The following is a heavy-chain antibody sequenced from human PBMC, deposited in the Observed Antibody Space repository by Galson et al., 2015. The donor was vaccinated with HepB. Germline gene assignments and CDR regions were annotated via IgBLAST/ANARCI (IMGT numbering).Heavy chain of an antibody. CDR1: GGSISISSYS. V-gene: IGHV4-39*01. CDR3: ATSGITRVRGVISNYYGMDV. D-gene: IGHD3-10*01. Sequence: SETLSLTCTVSGGSISISSYSWGWIRQPPWTGLEWIGSIYYSGSTYYNPSLKSRVTISLDTSKNHFSLKLSSVTAADTAVYYCATSGITRVRGVISNYYGMDVWGQGTTVTVSS. CDR2: IYYSGST. J-gene: IGHJ6*02.